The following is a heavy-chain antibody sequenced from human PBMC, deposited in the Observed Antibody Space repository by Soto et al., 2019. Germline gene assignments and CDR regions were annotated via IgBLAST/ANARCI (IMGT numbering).Heavy chain of an antibody. CDR3: ARADIVVVVAATDNAFDI. D-gene: IGHD2-15*01. CDR1: GFTFGDYY. V-gene: IGHV3-11*01. Sequence: QVQLVESGGGLVKPGGSLRLSCAASGFTFGDYYMSWIRQAPGKGLEWVSYISSSGSTIYYADSVKGRFTISRDNAKNSLYLQMNSLRAEDTAVYYCARADIVVVVAATDNAFDIWGQGTMVTVSS. CDR2: ISSSGSTI. J-gene: IGHJ3*02.